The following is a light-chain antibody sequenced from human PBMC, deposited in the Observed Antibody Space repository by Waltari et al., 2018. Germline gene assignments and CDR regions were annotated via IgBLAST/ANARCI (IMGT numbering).Light chain of an antibody. J-gene: IGKJ1*01. CDR1: PSVSSS. CDR3: QQYDNWPLL. Sequence: EIVMTQYPATLSVSPGERATLPCRANPSVSSSLAWYPQKPGQAPRLLFYGASIRATGIPVRFSGSGSGTDFTLTIDSVQSEDFAVYYCQQYDNWPLLFGQGTKVEIK. CDR2: GAS. V-gene: IGKV3-15*01.